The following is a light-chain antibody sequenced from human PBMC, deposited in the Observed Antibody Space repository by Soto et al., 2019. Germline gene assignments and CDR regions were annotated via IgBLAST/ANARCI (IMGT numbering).Light chain of an antibody. Sequence: DIVMTQSPDSLAVSLGERATINCKSSQRVLYSSHNKNYLAWYQQKPRQPPKLLIHWASTLESGVPDRFSGSGSGTDFTLTISNLQAEDVAVYYCQQHYLNPQTFGQGTKLEI. CDR1: QRVLYSSHNKNY. J-gene: IGKJ2*01. CDR2: WAS. V-gene: IGKV4-1*01. CDR3: QQHYLNPQT.